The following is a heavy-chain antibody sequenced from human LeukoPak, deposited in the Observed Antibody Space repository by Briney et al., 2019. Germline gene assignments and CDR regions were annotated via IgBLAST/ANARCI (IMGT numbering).Heavy chain of an antibody. CDR3: AKSMDILTGYLWSLDY. CDR1: GFTFSSYG. D-gene: IGHD3-9*01. Sequence: PGGSLRLSCAASGFTFSSYGMHWGRQAPGKGLEWVAVISYDGSNKYYADSVKGRFTISRDNSKNTLYLQMNSLRAEDTAVYYCAKSMDILTGYLWSLDYWGQGTLVTVSS. CDR2: ISYDGSNK. V-gene: IGHV3-30*18. J-gene: IGHJ4*02.